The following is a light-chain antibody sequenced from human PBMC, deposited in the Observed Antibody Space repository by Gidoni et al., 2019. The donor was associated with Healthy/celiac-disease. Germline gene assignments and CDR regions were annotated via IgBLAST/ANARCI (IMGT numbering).Light chain of an antibody. Sequence: EIVLTQSPGTLSLSPGERATLSCRASQSVSSSYLAWYRQKPGQAPRLLIYGASSRATGIPDRFSGSGSGTDFTLTISRLEPEDFAVYYCQQYGSSTGFTFGPGTKVDIK. CDR1: QSVSSSY. CDR3: QQYGSSTGFT. CDR2: GAS. V-gene: IGKV3-20*01. J-gene: IGKJ3*01.